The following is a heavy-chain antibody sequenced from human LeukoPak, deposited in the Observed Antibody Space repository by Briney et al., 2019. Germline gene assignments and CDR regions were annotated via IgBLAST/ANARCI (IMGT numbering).Heavy chain of an antibody. CDR3: ARDLSHGNWNDYYYMDV. CDR2: ISAYNGNT. V-gene: IGHV1-18*01. CDR1: GYTFTSYG. Sequence: ASVKVSCKASGYTFTSYGISWVRQAPGQGLEWMGWISAYNGNTNYAQKLQGRVTMTTDTSTSTAYMELRSLRSDDTAVYYCARDLSHGNWNDYYYMDVWGKGTTVTISS. D-gene: IGHD1-1*01. J-gene: IGHJ6*03.